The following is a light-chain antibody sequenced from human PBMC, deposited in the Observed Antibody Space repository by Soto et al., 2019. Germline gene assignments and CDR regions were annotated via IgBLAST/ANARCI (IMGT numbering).Light chain of an antibody. CDR2: KAS. J-gene: IGKJ2*01. CDR1: QSISSW. CDR3: QQYQSYPYT. V-gene: IGKV1-5*03. Sequence: DIQMTQSPSTLSASVGDRVTIACRASQSISSWLAWYQQRPGKAPKILIYKASSLASGVPSRFSGSGSGTEFTLNISSLQPDDTATYYCQQYQSYPYTFGQGTKLEIK.